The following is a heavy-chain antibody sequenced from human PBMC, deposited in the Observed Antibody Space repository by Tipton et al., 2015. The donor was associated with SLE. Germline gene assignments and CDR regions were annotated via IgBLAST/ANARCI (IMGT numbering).Heavy chain of an antibody. Sequence: TLSLTCTVSGSSLTGSYWSWIRQPPGKGLEWIGYIYYTGSTKFEPSLKSRVTFSVDRSKNQFSLKLSSVTAADTAVYYCARRLRRGGAFDIWGQGTMVTVSS. D-gene: IGHD4-17*01. CDR2: IYYTGST. CDR3: ARRLRRGGAFDI. CDR1: GSSLTGSY. J-gene: IGHJ3*02. V-gene: IGHV4-59*01.